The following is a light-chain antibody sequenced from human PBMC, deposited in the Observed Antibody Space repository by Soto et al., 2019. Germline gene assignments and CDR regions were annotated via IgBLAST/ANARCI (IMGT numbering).Light chain of an antibody. CDR2: DAS. Sequence: EIVLTQSPATLSLSPGERATLSCRASQSVSSYLAWYQQKPGQAPRLLIYDASSRATGIQARFSGSGSGTDFTLTISSLEPEDFAVYYCQQRSNWPLTFGGGTKVEIK. CDR3: QQRSNWPLT. CDR1: QSVSSY. V-gene: IGKV3-11*01. J-gene: IGKJ4*01.